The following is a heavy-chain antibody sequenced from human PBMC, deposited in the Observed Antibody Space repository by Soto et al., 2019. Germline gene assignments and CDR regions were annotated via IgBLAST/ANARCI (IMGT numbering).Heavy chain of an antibody. V-gene: IGHV3-23*01. D-gene: IGHD2-21*01. CDR3: AKWLRGGSYYCAF. CDR1: GFTFGSYA. J-gene: IGHJ4*02. CDR2: VQSNHVT. Sequence: EGSLKLSCQFSGFTFGSYAMSWVRQAPGKGLEWVALVQSNHVTYYADSVRGRFTVSRDNSKNTLYLQMDSLRVEDTALYYCAKWLRGGSYYCAFWGQGAMVTVSS.